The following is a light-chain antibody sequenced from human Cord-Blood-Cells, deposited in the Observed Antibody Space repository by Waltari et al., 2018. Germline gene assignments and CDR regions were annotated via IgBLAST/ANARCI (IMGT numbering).Light chain of an antibody. V-gene: IGKV1-39*01. CDR1: QSISSY. CDR2: AAS. Sequence: DIQMTQSPSSLSASVGDRVTITCRASQSISSYLNWYQQKPGKAPKLPIYAASSLQSGVPSRFSGSGSGTDFTLTISSLQPEDFATYYCQQSYSTPYTFDQGTKLEIK. CDR3: QQSYSTPYT. J-gene: IGKJ2*01.